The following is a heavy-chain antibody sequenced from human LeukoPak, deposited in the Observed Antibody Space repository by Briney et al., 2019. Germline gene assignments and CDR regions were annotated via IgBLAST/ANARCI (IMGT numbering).Heavy chain of an antibody. J-gene: IGHJ4*02. Sequence: SESLSLTCSVSGGSISSSSYYWGWIRQPPGKGLEWIGSLYYSGSTFYNPSLKIRVTISVATSKIQFSLRLSSVTAADTAIYYCARLGSCSGGSCDWDYWGQGTLVTVSS. CDR3: ARLGSCSGGSCDWDY. V-gene: IGHV4-39*01. CDR1: GGSISSSSYY. D-gene: IGHD2-15*01. CDR2: LYYSGST.